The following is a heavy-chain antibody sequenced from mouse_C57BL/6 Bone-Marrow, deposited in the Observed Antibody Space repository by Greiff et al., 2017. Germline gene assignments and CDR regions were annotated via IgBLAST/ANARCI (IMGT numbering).Heavy chain of an antibody. V-gene: IGHV5-16*01. J-gene: IGHJ2*01. CDR1: GFTFSDYY. D-gene: IGHD3-2*02. CDR2: INYDGSST. Sequence: EVQVVESEGGLVQPGSSMKLSCTASGFTFSDYYMAWVRQVPEKGLEWVANINYDGSSTYYLDSLKSRFIISRENEKNILYLQMSSLKSEDTATYYCARGDSSGYPYYFDYWGQGTTLTVSS. CDR3: ARGDSSGYPYYFDY.